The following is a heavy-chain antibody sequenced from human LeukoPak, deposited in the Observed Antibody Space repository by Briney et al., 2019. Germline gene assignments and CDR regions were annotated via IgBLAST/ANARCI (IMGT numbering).Heavy chain of an antibody. CDR2: INPSGGST. V-gene: IGHV1-46*01. CDR1: GYTFTSYY. Sequence: ASVKVSCKASGYTFTSYYMHWVRQAPGQGLEWMGIINPSGGSTSYAQKFQGRVTMTRDTSTSTVYMELSSLRSEDTAVYYCARESYDSGSYDYYYYGMDVWGQGTTVTVSS. CDR3: ARESYDSGSYDYYYYGMDV. D-gene: IGHD1-26*01. J-gene: IGHJ6*02.